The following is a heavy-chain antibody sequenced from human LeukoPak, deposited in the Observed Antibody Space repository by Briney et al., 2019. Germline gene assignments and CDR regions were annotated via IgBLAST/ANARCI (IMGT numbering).Heavy chain of an antibody. J-gene: IGHJ6*02. CDR1: GGSISSSNW. CDR3: ARDAVTAVAGTGDYYYGTDV. CDR2: IYHSGST. V-gene: IGHV4-4*02. Sequence: PSETLSLTCAVSGGSISSSNWWSWVRQPPGKVLEWIGEIYHSGSTNYNPSLKSRVTISVDKSKNQFSLKLSSVTAADTAVYYCARDAVTAVAGTGDYYYGTDVWGQGTTVTVSS. D-gene: IGHD6-19*01.